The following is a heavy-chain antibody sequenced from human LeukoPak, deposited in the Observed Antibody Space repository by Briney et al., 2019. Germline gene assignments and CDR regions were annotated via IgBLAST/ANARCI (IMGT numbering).Heavy chain of an antibody. Sequence: ASVKVSCKASGYTFTSYGISWVRQAPGQGLEWMGWISAYNGNTNYAQKLQGRVTMTTDTSTSTAYMELRSLRSDDTAVYYCAKDSIMTTVIGFIGWFDPWGQGTLVTVSS. CDR1: GYTFTSYG. D-gene: IGHD4-4*01. J-gene: IGHJ5*02. V-gene: IGHV1-18*01. CDR2: ISAYNGNT. CDR3: AKDSIMTTVIGFIGWFDP.